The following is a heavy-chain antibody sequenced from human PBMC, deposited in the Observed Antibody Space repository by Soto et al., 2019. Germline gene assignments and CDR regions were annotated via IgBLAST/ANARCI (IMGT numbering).Heavy chain of an antibody. CDR1: GFTFNYYP. V-gene: IGHV3-30-3*01. D-gene: IGHD6-19*01. CDR2: VSFDGSNK. J-gene: IGHJ6*02. Sequence: GGSLRLSCAASGFTFNYYPMHWVRQAPGKGLEWVAVVSFDGSNKYYADSVKGRFTISKDKSKNTLYLQMNSLRREDTAVYYCARLPGPLVAVLYIYPLDGREAMSDVDVWGQGTTVTVSS. CDR3: ARLPGPLVAVLYIYPLDGREAMSDVDV.